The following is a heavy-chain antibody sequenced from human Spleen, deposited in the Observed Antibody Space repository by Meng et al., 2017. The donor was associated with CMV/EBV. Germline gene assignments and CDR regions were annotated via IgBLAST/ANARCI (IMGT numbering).Heavy chain of an antibody. Sequence: SVKVSCKASGDTFSSYAISWVRQAPGQGLVWVGGIIPILGIGNYAQKFQDRVTITADKSTSTAYMELSSLRSEDTAVYYCARLGAGSSRFTQYYHYGMDVWGQGTTVTVSS. CDR3: ARLGAGSSRFTQYYHYGMDV. CDR1: GDTFSSYA. D-gene: IGHD6-19*01. J-gene: IGHJ6*02. V-gene: IGHV1-69*10. CDR2: IIPILGIG.